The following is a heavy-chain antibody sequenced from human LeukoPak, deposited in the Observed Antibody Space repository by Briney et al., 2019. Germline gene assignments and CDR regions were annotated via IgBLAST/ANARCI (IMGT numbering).Heavy chain of an antibody. D-gene: IGHD3-10*01. J-gene: IGHJ5*02. CDR3: AKGPAMVRGTFDP. CDR2: ISSSGSSI. V-gene: IGHV3-48*03. Sequence: PGGSLRLSCAASGFTFSSYEMNWVRQAPGKGLEWVSYISSSGSSIYYADSVKGRFAISRDYSKNTLYLRMNSLRTEETAVYYCAKGPAMVRGTFDPWGQGTLVTVSS. CDR1: GFTFSSYE.